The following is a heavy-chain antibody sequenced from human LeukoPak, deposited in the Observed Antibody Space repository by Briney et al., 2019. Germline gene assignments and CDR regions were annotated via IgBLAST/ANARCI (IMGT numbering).Heavy chain of an antibody. CDR3: ARETMVRGVLTRYFDY. CDR2: IYTSGST. CDR1: GGSISSYY. D-gene: IGHD3-10*01. J-gene: IGHJ4*02. Sequence: SETLSLTCTVSGGSISSYYWSWIRQPAGKGLEWIGRIYTSGSTNYNPSLKSRVTMSVDTSKNQFSLKLSSVTAADTAVYYCARETMVRGVLTRYFDYWGQGTLVTVSS. V-gene: IGHV4-4*07.